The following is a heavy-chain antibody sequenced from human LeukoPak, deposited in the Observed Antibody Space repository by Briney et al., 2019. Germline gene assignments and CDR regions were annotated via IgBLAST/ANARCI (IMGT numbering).Heavy chain of an antibody. CDR1: GGSFSGYY. V-gene: IGHV4-34*01. D-gene: IGHD3-22*01. Sequence: SETLSLTCAVYGGSFSGYYWSWIRQPPGKGLEWIGEINHSGSTNYNPSLKSRVTISVDTSKNQFSLKLSFVTAADTAVYYCARWQYYYDSSGYYAWGQGTLVTVSS. CDR2: INHSGST. CDR3: ARWQYYYDSSGYYA. J-gene: IGHJ5*02.